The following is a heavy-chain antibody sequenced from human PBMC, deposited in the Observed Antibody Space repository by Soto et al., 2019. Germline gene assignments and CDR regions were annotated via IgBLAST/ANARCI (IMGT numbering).Heavy chain of an antibody. Sequence: QVQLVQSGAEVRKPGASVKVSCKASGYTFTSYDINWVRQAPGQGLEWMGWMNDNSGRTAYAQKCQGRVTMARSTSISTAYMELSSLRSEDTAVYYCARSHDEMWGSHRTIKSYVMDVWGQGTTGTVSS. CDR1: GYTFTSYD. J-gene: IGHJ6*02. CDR3: ARSHDEMWGSHRTIKSYVMDV. V-gene: IGHV1-8*01. CDR2: MNDNSGRT. D-gene: IGHD3-16*02.